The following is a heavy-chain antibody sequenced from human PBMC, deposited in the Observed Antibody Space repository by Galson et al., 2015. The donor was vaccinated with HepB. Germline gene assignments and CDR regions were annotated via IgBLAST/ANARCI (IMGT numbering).Heavy chain of an antibody. Sequence: SVKVSCKASGYTFTSYGISWVRQAPGQGLEWMGWISAYNGNTNYAQKLQGKVTMTTDTSTSTAYMELRSLRSDDTAVYYCARDPVSYGDYVRWFDPWGQGTLVTVSS. J-gene: IGHJ5*02. CDR2: ISAYNGNT. D-gene: IGHD4-17*01. CDR1: GYTFTSYG. CDR3: ARDPVSYGDYVRWFDP. V-gene: IGHV1-18*01.